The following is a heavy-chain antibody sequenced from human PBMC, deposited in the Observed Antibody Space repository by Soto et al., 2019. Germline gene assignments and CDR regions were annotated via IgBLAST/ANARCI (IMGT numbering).Heavy chain of an antibody. D-gene: IGHD2-2*01. CDR1: GGCISSYY. CDR2: IYYSGST. CDR3: ARGRESSFFVGGDAFDI. V-gene: IGHV4-59*01. Sequence: PSETLSLTCTVSGGCISSYYWSWIRQPPGKGLEWIGYIYYSGSTNYNPPLKSRVTISVDTSKNQFSLKLSSVTAADTAVYYCARGRESSFFVGGDAFDIWGQGTMVTVSS. J-gene: IGHJ3*02.